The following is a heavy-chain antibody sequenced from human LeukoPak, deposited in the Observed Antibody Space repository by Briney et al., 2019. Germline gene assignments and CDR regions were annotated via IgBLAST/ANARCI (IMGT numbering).Heavy chain of an antibody. CDR1: GYTFNADY. D-gene: IGHD2-2*01. CDR3: ARDQGYCSSTSCYYYYYYMDV. Sequence: ASVKVSCKASGYTFNADYIHWVRQAHGQGLEWMGWINPNSGGTHYAQKFQGRVTLTRDTSISTAYMELSRLRSDDTAVYYCARDQGYCSSTSCYYYYYYMDVWGKGTTVTISS. J-gene: IGHJ6*03. CDR2: INPNSGGT. V-gene: IGHV1-2*02.